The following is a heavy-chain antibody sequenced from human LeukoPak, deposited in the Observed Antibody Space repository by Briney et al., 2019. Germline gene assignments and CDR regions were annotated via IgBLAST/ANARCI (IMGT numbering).Heavy chain of an antibody. CDR1: GFSLSSHW. CDR2: INNDGSYI. J-gene: IGHJ4*02. D-gene: IGHD4-17*01. CDR3: ARVGENFYGGFDS. V-gene: IGHV3-74*03. Sequence: GGSLRLSCAASGFSLSSHWMHWVRQAPGKGPMWVSLINNDGSYITYADSVKGRFTVSRDNAGNTLYLQMNSLRADDTAVYYCARVGENFYGGFDSWGQGTLLTVSS.